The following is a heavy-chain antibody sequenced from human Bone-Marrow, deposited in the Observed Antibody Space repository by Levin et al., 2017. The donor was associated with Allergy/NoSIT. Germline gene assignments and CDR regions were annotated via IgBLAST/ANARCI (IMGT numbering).Heavy chain of an antibody. Sequence: SQTLSLTCTISGGSISTYYWNWIRQPPGKGLEWIGYVFYNGRTSYSPSLESRVAISIDTSKNQFSLKLNSVTAADTAIYYCARDMNASFDYWDQGTLVTVSS. CDR2: VFYNGRT. J-gene: IGHJ4*02. CDR3: ARDMNASFDY. CDR1: GGSISTYY. D-gene: IGHD1-1*01. V-gene: IGHV4-59*01.